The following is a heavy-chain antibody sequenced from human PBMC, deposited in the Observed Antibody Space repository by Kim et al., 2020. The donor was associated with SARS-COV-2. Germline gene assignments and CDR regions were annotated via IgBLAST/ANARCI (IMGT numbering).Heavy chain of an antibody. CDR3: ARGQPRGVASYGLGPNFDY. CDR1: GGSFSGYY. D-gene: IGHD5-18*01. V-gene: IGHV4-34*01. Sequence: SETLSLTCAVYGGSFSGYYWSWIRQPPGKGLEWIGEINHSGSTNYNPSLKSRVTISVDTSKNQFSLKLSSVTAADTAVYYCARGQPRGVASYGLGPNFDYWGQGTLVTVSS. J-gene: IGHJ4*02. CDR2: INHSGST.